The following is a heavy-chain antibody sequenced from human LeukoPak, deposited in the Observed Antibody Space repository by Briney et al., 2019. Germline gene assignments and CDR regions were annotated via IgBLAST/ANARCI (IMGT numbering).Heavy chain of an antibody. J-gene: IGHJ4*02. CDR1: GFTFSNYY. CDR2: IEQDGSEK. CDR3: ARDRWFAELFRLDY. V-gene: IGHV3-7*01. Sequence: SGGSLRLSCAASGFTFSNYYMSWVRQDPGKGQQWVANIEQDGSEKYYVDSVKGRFTISRDNAKNSLYLQMNSLRAEDTAVYYCARDRWFAELFRLDYWGQGTLVTVSS. D-gene: IGHD3-10*01.